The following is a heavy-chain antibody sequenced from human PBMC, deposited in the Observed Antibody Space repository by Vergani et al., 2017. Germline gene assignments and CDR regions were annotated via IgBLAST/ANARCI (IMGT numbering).Heavy chain of an antibody. J-gene: IGHJ6*03. CDR3: VYRKTGCGTTGCFCPFYYYYYMGV. CDR2: IYWNDDQ. CDR1: GFSLNTRGVS. D-gene: IGHD1-7*01. Sequence: QITLKESGPTLVKPTQTLTLTCTFSGFSLNTRGVSVAWIRKPPGKALDWLALIYWNDDQHYSPSLNNRVTITKDTSKNQVVLTMTNMDYVDTGTYYCVYRKTGCGTTGCFCPFYYYYYMGVLGKGATVTVSS. V-gene: IGHV2-5*04.